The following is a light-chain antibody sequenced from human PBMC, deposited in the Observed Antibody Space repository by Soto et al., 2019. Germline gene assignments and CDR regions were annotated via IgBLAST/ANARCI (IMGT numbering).Light chain of an antibody. CDR3: SSYTSSSTVV. V-gene: IGLV2-14*01. CDR2: DVS. Sequence: QSALTQPASVSGSXXXSXTXSCTGTSSDVGGYNYVSWYQQHPGKAPKLMIYDVSNRPSGVSNRFSGSKSGNTASLTISGLQAEDEADYYCSSYTSSSTVVFGGGTKLTVL. CDR1: SSDVGGYNY. J-gene: IGLJ2*01.